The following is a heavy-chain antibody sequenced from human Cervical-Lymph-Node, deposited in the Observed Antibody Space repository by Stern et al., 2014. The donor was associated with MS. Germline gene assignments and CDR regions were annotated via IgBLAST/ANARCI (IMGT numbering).Heavy chain of an antibody. CDR3: ARRDGTSSRNGLVY. CDR2: ITPIFGTA. J-gene: IGHJ4*02. CDR1: GGTFSSYR. D-gene: IGHD6-13*01. Sequence: VQLVQSGAEVKKPGSSVKVSCKVSGGTFSSYRITWVRQAPGQGLEWMGGITPIFGTANYAQKFQERVTITADESTSTAYMELSSLRSEDTAVYFCARRDGTSSRNGLVYWGQGTLVTVSS. V-gene: IGHV1-69*01.